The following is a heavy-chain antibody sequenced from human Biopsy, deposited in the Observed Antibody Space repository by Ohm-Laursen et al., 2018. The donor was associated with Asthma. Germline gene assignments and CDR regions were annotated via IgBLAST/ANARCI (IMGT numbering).Heavy chain of an antibody. D-gene: IGHD6-13*01. CDR1: SGSGGYMRSGNYY. CDR3: VRGSSSWHHGPFHYYYGLDV. Sequence: SDTLSLTCSLSSGSGGYMRSGNYYWGWIRQPPGKGLEWIGSIYYSGTTYYDPSLESRVTVSEDTSKNQFSLKLASVTAADTAAYYCVRGSSSWHHGPFHYYYGLDVWGQGTTATVSS. J-gene: IGHJ6*02. CDR2: IYYSGTT. V-gene: IGHV4-39*01.